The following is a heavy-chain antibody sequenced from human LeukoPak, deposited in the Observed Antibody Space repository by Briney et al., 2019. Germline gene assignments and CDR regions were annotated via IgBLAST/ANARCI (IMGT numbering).Heavy chain of an antibody. V-gene: IGHV3-23*01. Sequence: GSLRLSCAASGFTFSSYAMSWVRQAPGKGLEWVSAISGSGGSTYYADSVKGRFTISRDNSKNTLYLQMNSLRAEDTAVYYYAKDPESVAGTGWFDPWGQGTLVTVSS. CDR1: GFTFSSYA. CDR3: AKDPESVAGTGWFDP. CDR2: ISGSGGST. J-gene: IGHJ5*02. D-gene: IGHD6-19*01.